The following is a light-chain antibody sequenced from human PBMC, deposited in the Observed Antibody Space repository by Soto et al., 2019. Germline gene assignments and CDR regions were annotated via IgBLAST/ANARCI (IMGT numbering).Light chain of an antibody. CDR1: SSNVGHNS. J-gene: IGLJ3*02. V-gene: IGLV1-44*01. CDR2: SND. Sequence: QSVLTQPPSVSAAPGQEVTISCSGSSSNVGHNSVSWYQQLPGTAPKLLIYSNDQRPSGVPDRFSGSKSGTSASLAIGGLQSEDEAEYYCATWDDSLNGHVVFGGGTKVTVL. CDR3: ATWDDSLNGHVV.